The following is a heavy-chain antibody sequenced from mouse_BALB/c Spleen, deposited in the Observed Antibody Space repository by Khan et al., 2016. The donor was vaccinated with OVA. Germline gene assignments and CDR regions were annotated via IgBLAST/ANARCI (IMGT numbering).Heavy chain of an antibody. CDR3: TRLGTTGWFAY. Sequence: MQLEESGPELMKPGASVKISCKASGYSFTNYYIHWVKQSHGQSLEWIGYIDPFNGGTNYNQKFKGTATLTVDKSSSTAYMHLSSLTSEDSAGYDSTRLGTTGWFAYWGQGTLVTVSA. CDR1: GYSFTNYY. D-gene: IGHD2-13*01. V-gene: IGHV1S135*01. CDR2: IDPFNGGT. J-gene: IGHJ3*01.